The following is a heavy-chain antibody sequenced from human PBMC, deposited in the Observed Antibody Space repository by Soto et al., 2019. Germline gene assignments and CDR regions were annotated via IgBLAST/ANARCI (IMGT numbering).Heavy chain of an antibody. CDR1: GFTFSSYW. J-gene: IGHJ4*02. CDR2: INPGGSIT. D-gene: IGHD2-8*01. CDR3: AGVPTGKYGVWNY. Sequence: EEQLVESGGGLVQPGGSLRLSCAATGFTFSSYWMPWVRQAPGKGLVWVSRINPGGSITAYADSVKGRFTISRDNAKNTLYLQMISLRGDDTAVYYCAGVPTGKYGVWNYWGQGTLVTVSS. V-gene: IGHV3-74*01.